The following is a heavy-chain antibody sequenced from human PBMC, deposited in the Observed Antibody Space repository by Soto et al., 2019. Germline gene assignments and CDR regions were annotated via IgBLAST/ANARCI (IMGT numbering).Heavy chain of an antibody. CDR2: IYYSGST. J-gene: IGHJ6*03. V-gene: IGHV4-59*08. CDR3: ARLTPYYYYMDV. CDR1: GGSFSGYY. Sequence: PSETLSLTCAVYGGSFSGYYWIWIRQPPGKGLEWIGYIYYSGSTNYNPSLKSRVTISVDTSKNQFSLKLSSVTAADTAVYYCARLTPYYYYMDVWGKGTTVTVSS.